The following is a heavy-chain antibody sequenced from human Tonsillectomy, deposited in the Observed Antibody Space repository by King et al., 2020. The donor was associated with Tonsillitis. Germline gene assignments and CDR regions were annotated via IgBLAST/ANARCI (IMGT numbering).Heavy chain of an antibody. J-gene: IGHJ6*02. V-gene: IGHV1-18*01. CDR2: ISAYNGNT. CDR3: ARDGRVVTATGYYYYGMDV. Sequence: QLVQSGAEVKKPGASVKVSCKASGYTFTSYGISWVRQAPGQGLEWMGWISAYNGNTNYAQKLQGRVTMTTDKSTSTAYMELRSLRSDDTAVYYCARDGRVVTATGYYYYGMDVWGQGTTVTVSS. D-gene: IGHD2-21*02. CDR1: GYTFTSYG.